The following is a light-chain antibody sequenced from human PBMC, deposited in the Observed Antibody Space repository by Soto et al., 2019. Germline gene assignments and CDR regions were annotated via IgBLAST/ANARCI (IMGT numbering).Light chain of an antibody. CDR3: QKYTSVPLT. CDR1: QGISTY. J-gene: IGKJ4*01. Sequence: XSASVGDRVTITCRASQGISTYLAWYQQKPGKVPKLLIYAASTLQSGVPSRFSGSGSGTDFTLTISSLQPEDVATYYCQKYTSVPLTFGGGTKVEIK. CDR2: AAS. V-gene: IGKV1-27*01.